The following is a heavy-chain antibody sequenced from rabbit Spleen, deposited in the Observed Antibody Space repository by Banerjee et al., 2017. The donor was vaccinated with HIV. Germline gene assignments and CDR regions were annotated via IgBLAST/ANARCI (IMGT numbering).Heavy chain of an antibody. V-gene: IGHV1S40*01. CDR3: ARDGAGGSYFAL. J-gene: IGHJ6*01. CDR2: IYGGSSGRT. D-gene: IGHD8-1*01. CDR1: GFSFSSSYY. Sequence: QSLEESGGDLVKPGASLTLTCTASGFSFSSSYYMCWVRQAPGKGLEWIACIYGGSSGRTYYASWAKGRFTISKPSSTTVTLQMTSLTAADTATYFCARDGAGGSYFALWGPGTLVTVS.